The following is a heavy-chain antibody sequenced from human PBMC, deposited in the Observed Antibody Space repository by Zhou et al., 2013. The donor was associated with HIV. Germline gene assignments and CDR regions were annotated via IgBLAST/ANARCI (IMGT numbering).Heavy chain of an antibody. CDR1: GYTFTAYY. D-gene: IGHD1-20*01. CDR3: ASYGPGYNWMYS. J-gene: IGHJ4*02. Sequence: QVQLVQSGAEVKKPGASVKVSCQTSGYTFTAYYMHWVRQAPGQGLEWMGWILPNTDATKYAPRFQGRVTMTRDTSISTIYMELRGLRSDDTALYFCASYGPGYNWMYSWGQGNPSHRLL. CDR2: ILPNTDAT. V-gene: IGHV1-2*02.